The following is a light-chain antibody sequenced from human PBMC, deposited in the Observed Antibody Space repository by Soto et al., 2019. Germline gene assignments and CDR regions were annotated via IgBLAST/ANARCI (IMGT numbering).Light chain of an antibody. J-gene: IGKJ2*01. CDR3: QQYKNWPPEYT. CDR1: QSVTTS. CDR2: HSS. Sequence: EIVMTQSPATLSVSPGERATLSCRASQSVTTSLAWYQQKLGQAPRLLIYHSSTRATGVPARFSGSGSGTDFTLTIRSLQSEDFAFYYCQQYKNWPPEYTFGQGTKLEIK. V-gene: IGKV3D-15*01.